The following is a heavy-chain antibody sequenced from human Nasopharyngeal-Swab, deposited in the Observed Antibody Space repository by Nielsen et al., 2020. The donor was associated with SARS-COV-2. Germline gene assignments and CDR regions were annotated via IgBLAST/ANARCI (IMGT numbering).Heavy chain of an antibody. CDR2: IYYSGST. V-gene: IGHV4-59*01. Sequence: SRQPPGKGLEWIGYIYYSGSTNYNPSLKSRVTISVDTSKNQFSLKLSSVTAADTAVYYCARGRGVAARRDYYYYGMDVWGQGTTVTVSS. CDR3: ARGRGVAARRDYYYYGMDV. J-gene: IGHJ6*02. D-gene: IGHD6-6*01.